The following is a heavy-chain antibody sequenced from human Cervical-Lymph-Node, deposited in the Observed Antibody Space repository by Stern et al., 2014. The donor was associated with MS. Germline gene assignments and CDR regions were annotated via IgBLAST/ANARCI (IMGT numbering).Heavy chain of an antibody. V-gene: IGHV3-30*18. CDR3: AKGEGYCTTTTCYHWYFDL. J-gene: IGHJ2*01. Sequence: VQLVESGGGVVQPGRSLRLSCVVSGFTFASYGLHWVRQAPGRGLEWVALISYDGTNKYYGDSVKCRFTISRDNSKNVLYLYMSSLRAEDTAVYYCAKGEGYCTTTTCYHWYFDLWGRGTLVTVSS. CDR1: GFTFASYG. CDR2: ISYDGTNK. D-gene: IGHD2-2*01.